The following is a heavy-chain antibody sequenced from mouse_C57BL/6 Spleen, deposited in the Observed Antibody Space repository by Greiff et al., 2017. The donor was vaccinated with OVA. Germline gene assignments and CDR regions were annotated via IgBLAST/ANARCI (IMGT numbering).Heavy chain of an antibody. CDR1: GYTFTSYW. D-gene: IGHD1-1*01. CDR3: ARSRGSSYWYFDV. CDR2: IHPNSGST. V-gene: IGHV1-64*01. Sequence: VQLQQPGAELVKPGASVKLSCKASGYTFTSYWMHWVKQRPGQGLEWIGMIHPNSGSTNYNEKFKSKATLTVDKSSSTAYMQLSSLTSEDSAVYYCARSRGSSYWYFDVWGTGTTVTVSS. J-gene: IGHJ1*03.